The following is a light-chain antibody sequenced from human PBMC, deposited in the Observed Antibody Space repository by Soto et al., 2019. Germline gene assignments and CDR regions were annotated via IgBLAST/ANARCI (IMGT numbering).Light chain of an antibody. CDR2: DAS. V-gene: IGKV1-6*01. CDR3: LQDYGYPRT. CDR1: QGIRND. Sequence: AIQITQTPSSLSASVGDRVTITCRASQGIRNDLGWYQQKPGKAPKLLIYDASSLERGVPSRFSGSGSGTDFTLTISSMQPEDFATYYCLQDYGYPRTFGQGTKVDIK. J-gene: IGKJ1*01.